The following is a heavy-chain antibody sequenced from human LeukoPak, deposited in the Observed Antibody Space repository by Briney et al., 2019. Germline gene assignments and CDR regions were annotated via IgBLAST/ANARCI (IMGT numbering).Heavy chain of an antibody. CDR1: GGSISIYY. Sequence: PSETLSLTCTVSGGSISIYYWSWIRQPPGKGLEWIGYIYDSGSTNYNPSLKSRVTISVDTSKNRFSLKLSSVTAADTAVYYCASLTTAEAFDIWGQGTMVTVSS. V-gene: IGHV4-59*01. D-gene: IGHD3-22*01. CDR2: IYDSGST. CDR3: ASLTTAEAFDI. J-gene: IGHJ3*02.